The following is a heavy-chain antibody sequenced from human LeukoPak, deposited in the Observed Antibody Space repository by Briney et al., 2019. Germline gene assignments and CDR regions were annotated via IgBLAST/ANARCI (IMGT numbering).Heavy chain of an antibody. D-gene: IGHD3-10*01. J-gene: IGHJ6*03. V-gene: IGHV3-30*18. CDR2: LSYDGSNK. Sequence: PGGSLRLSCAASGFTFSSYWMSWVRQAPGKGLEWVAVLSYDGSNKYYADSVKGRFTISRDNSKNTLYLQMNSLRAEDTAVYYCAKDQVRGAPYYYYMDVWGKGTTVTISS. CDR1: GFTFSSYW. CDR3: AKDQVRGAPYYYYMDV.